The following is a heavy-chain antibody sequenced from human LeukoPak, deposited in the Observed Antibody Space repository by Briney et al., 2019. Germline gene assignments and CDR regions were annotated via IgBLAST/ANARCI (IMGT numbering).Heavy chain of an antibody. D-gene: IGHD1-26*01. Sequence: PGGSLRLSCSASGFTFSSSAMNWVRQAPGKGLEWVSAISISGDVTYYAESVKGRFTISRDNSKNTLYLRMNSLRAEDTAVYFCANPEWGTYLVGFDYWGQGTLVTVSS. V-gene: IGHV3-23*01. J-gene: IGHJ4*02. CDR3: ANPEWGTYLVGFDY. CDR2: ISISGDVT. CDR1: GFTFSSSA.